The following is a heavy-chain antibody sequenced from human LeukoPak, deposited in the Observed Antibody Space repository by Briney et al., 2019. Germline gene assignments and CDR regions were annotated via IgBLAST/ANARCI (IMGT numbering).Heavy chain of an antibody. D-gene: IGHD2-2*01. Sequence: GGSLRLSCAASGFTFSSYAMSWVRQAPGKGLEWVSAISGSGGSTYYADSVKGRFTISRDNSKNTLYLQMNSLRAEDTAVYYCAKNLTYQLLVDQGFDILGQGTMVTVS. CDR1: GFTFSSYA. J-gene: IGHJ3*02. V-gene: IGHV3-23*01. CDR2: ISGSGGST. CDR3: AKNLTYQLLVDQGFDI.